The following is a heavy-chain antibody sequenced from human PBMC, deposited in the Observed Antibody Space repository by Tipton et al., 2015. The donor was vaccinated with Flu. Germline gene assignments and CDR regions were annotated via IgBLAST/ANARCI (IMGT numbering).Heavy chain of an antibody. CDR3: AKVIPEIVSGLDY. V-gene: IGHV3-33*06. CDR1: GFTFRSYG. CDR2: IWYDGSNK. Sequence: SLRLSCAASGFTFRSYGMHWVRQAPGKGLEWVAVIWYDGSNKYYADSVKGRFTISRDNSKNTVYLQMNSLRAEDTAVYYCAKVIPEIVSGLDYWGQGTLVTVSS. J-gene: IGHJ4*02. D-gene: IGHD5/OR15-5a*01.